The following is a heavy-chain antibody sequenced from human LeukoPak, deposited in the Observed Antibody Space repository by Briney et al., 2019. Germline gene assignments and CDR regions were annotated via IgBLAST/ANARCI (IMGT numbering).Heavy chain of an antibody. V-gene: IGHV4-39*07. CDR3: ARDQPGRFSSSGYYWSDAFDI. J-gene: IGHJ3*02. CDR1: GGSISSSSYY. Sequence: SETLSLTCTVSGGSISSSSYYWGWIRQPPGKGLEGIGCIYYSGSTYYNPSLKSRVTISVDTSKNQFSLKLSSVTAADTAVYYCARDQPGRFSSSGYYWSDAFDIWGQGTMVTVSS. CDR2: IYYSGST. D-gene: IGHD3-22*01.